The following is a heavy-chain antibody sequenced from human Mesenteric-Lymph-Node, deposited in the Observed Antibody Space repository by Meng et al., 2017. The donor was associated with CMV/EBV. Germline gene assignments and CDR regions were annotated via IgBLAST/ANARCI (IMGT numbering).Heavy chain of an antibody. D-gene: IGHD5/OR15-5a*01. J-gene: IGHJ4*02. CDR3: AKDREPDGLYDVDY. CDR2: ITGNGGLI. CDR1: GFTFNIYA. Sequence: ASGFTFNIYAMNWVRQAPGKGLEWVSVITGNGGLIRYADSVKGRFTISRDNSKNILYLQMNSLRAEDTAIYYCAKDREPDGLYDVDYWGQGTLVTVSS. V-gene: IGHV3-23*01.